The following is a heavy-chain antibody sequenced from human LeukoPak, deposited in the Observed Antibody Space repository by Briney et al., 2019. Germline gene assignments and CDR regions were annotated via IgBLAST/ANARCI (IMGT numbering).Heavy chain of an antibody. Sequence: GGSLKTSWQGSGSRFPTYWIAWVPPLPGKGLEGMGIFYPDESNIRYSPSFQGQVTISANKSINTAYLQWSSLKASDTAMYYCARPPSRGYSSSFEYWGQGTLVTVSS. CDR3: ARPPSRGYSSSFEY. CDR1: GSRFPTYW. CDR2: FYPDESNI. V-gene: IGHV5-51*01. D-gene: IGHD2-2*03. J-gene: IGHJ4*02.